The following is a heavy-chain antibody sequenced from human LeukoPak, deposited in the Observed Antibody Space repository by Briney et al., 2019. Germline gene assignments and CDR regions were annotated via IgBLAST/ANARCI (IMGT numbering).Heavy chain of an antibody. D-gene: IGHD1-26*01. V-gene: IGHV1-2*02. Sequence: ASVKVSCKASGYTFTGYYLHWVRQAPGQGLDWMGWINPNSGGTTYAQNFKGRVTMTWDTSISTAYMELSRLRSDDTAVYYCAREWELLRKYLYHWGQGTLVTVS. J-gene: IGHJ1*01. CDR2: INPNSGGT. CDR3: AREWELLRKYLYH. CDR1: GYTFTGYY.